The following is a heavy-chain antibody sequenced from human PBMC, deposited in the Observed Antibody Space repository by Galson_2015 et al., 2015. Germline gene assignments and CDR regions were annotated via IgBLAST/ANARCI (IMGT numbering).Heavy chain of an antibody. V-gene: IGHV5-51*01. Sequence: QSGAEVKKSGEFLKISCKGSGYSFATHWIAWVRQMPGKGLEWMGVIYPGDSDTRYSPSFQGQVTISVDKSISTAYLQWSSLKASDTAMYCCARHGGGPVDTAMTHWGQGTLVTVSS. CDR1: GYSFATHW. D-gene: IGHD5-18*01. J-gene: IGHJ4*02. CDR3: ARHGGGPVDTAMTH. CDR2: IYPGDSDT.